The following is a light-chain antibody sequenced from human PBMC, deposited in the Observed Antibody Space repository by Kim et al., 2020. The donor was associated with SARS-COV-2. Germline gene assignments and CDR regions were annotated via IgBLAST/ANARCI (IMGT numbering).Light chain of an antibody. CDR3: KQYETYWT. J-gene: IGKJ1*01. Sequence: GNRVTITCRASQSVDGWLAWYQQKPGKAPKLLIYQASKLASGVPSRFSGSGSGTDFTLTINNLQPDDSAIYYCKQYETYWTFGPGTKVDIK. CDR1: QSVDGW. CDR2: QAS. V-gene: IGKV1-5*03.